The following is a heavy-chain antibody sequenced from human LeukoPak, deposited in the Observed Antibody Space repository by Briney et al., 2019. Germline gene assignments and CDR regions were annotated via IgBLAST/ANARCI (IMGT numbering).Heavy chain of an antibody. V-gene: IGHV3-66*01. D-gene: IGHD5-18*01. CDR3: ARVGSGNTYGYADY. CDR2: FYNGINT. J-gene: IGHJ4*02. Sequence: PGGSLRLSCAAAGLTVSSNYMTWVRQAPGKGLEWVSVFYNGINTYYSDSVKGRFTTSRDNSKNTLYLQMNSLRVEDTAVYFCARVGSGNTYGYADYWGQGTLVTVSS. CDR1: GLTVSSNY.